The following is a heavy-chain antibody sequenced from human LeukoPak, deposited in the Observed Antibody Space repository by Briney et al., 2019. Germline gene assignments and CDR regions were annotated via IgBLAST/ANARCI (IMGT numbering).Heavy chain of an antibody. D-gene: IGHD3-9*01. CDR3: ARDFYDILTGYYREYYFDY. Sequence: GASVKVSCKASAYTFTSYDINWVRQATGQGLEWMGWMNPNSGNTGYEQKFQGRVTMTRNTSISTAYMELSSLRSEDTAVYYCARDFYDILTGYYREYYFDYWGQGTLVTVSS. J-gene: IGHJ4*02. V-gene: IGHV1-8*01. CDR1: AYTFTSYD. CDR2: MNPNSGNT.